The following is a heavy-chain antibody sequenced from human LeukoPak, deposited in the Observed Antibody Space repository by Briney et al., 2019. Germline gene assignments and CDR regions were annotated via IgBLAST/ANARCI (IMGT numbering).Heavy chain of an antibody. CDR3: ARTAAIREGFDY. CDR1: GYTFTGYY. CDR2: INPNSGGT. D-gene: IGHD2-2*02. Sequence: ASVKVSCKASGYTFTGYYMHWVRQAPGQGLEWMGWINPNSGGTNYAQKFQGRVTMTRDTSISTAYMELSRLRSDDTAVYYCARTAAIREGFDYWGQGTLVTVSS. V-gene: IGHV1-2*02. J-gene: IGHJ4*02.